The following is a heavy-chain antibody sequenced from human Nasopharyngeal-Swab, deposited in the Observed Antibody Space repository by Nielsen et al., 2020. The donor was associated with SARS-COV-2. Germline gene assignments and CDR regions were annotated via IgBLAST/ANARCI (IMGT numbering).Heavy chain of an antibody. J-gene: IGHJ6*02. CDR1: GFTFSSYG. CDR2: IWYDGSNK. V-gene: IGHV3-33*01. D-gene: IGHD1-7*01. CDR3: AREGYNWNSGSPYGMDV. Sequence: GGSLRLSCAASGFTFSSYGMHWVRQAPGKGLEWVAVIWYDGSNKYYADSVKGRFTISRDNSKNSLYLQMNSLRAEDTAVYYCAREGYNWNSGSPYGMDVWGQGTTVTSP.